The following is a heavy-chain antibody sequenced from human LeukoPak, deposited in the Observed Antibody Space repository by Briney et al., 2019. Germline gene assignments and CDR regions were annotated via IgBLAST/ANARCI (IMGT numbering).Heavy chain of an antibody. CDR1: GGSLSGYY. CDR2: VYYSGTT. V-gene: IGHV4-59*08. D-gene: IGHD1-26*01. CDR3: ARPLYSGSPWYAFDI. J-gene: IGHJ3*02. Sequence: PSETLSLTCTVSGGSLSGYYWNWIRQSPGGGLEWIGFVYYSGTTFYNPSLKSRVTISVDTSKNQFSLKLSSVTAADTAVYYCARPLYSGSPWYAFDIWGQGTMVTVSS.